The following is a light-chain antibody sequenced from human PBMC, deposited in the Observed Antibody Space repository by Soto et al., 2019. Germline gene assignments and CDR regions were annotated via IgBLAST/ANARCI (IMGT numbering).Light chain of an antibody. V-gene: IGKV1-39*01. Sequence: QLTQSPSSLSASGGDRVTITCRASQSIDIYLHWYQQKPGKAPKLLIYSASSSQRGVPSRFSGSGSGTDFTLTISSLQPEEAATYYCQQSYSHRTFGQGAKVDVK. J-gene: IGKJ1*01. CDR3: QQSYSHRT. CDR2: SAS. CDR1: QSIDIY.